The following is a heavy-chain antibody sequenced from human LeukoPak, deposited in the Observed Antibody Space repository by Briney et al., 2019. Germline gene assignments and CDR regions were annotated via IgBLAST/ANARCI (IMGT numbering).Heavy chain of an antibody. J-gene: IGHJ4*02. V-gene: IGHV4-31*03. D-gene: IGHD3-10*01. Sequence: SQTLSHTCTVSGGSISSGGYYWSWIRQHPGKGLEWIGYIYYGGSTYYNPSLKSRVTISVDTSKNQFSLKLSSVTAADTAVYYCARVGEAMVRGVISYYFDYWGQGTLVTVSS. CDR2: IYYGGST. CDR1: GGSISSGGYY. CDR3: ARVGEAMVRGVISYYFDY.